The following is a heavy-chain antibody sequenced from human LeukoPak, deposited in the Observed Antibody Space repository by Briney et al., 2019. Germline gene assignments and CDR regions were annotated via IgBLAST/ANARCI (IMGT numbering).Heavy chain of an antibody. CDR2: IYTSGST. CDR1: GDSISSGNDY. D-gene: IGHD5-18*01. V-gene: IGHV4-61*02. CDR3: ATLGYSYGTDY. Sequence: SQTLSLTCSVSGDSISSGNDYSTWIRQPAVKGLEWIGRIYTSGSTNYNPSLKSRVTISVDTYKNQCSLKLSSVTAADTAVYYCATLGYSYGTDYWGQGTLVTVSS. J-gene: IGHJ4*02.